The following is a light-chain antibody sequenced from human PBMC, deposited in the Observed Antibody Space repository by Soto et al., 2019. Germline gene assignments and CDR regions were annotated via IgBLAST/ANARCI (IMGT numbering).Light chain of an antibody. Sequence: EILLTQSPGALYLSPGDLATLSCRASQSLTSSFLAWYQQIPGQIPRLLIYGASIRATDIPDRFSGSGSGADLTLTISSLEPEDFAVYFCQPYGSLPLSFGGGTKVEIK. CDR1: QSLTSSF. J-gene: IGKJ4*01. CDR3: QPYGSLPLS. V-gene: IGKV3-20*01. CDR2: GAS.